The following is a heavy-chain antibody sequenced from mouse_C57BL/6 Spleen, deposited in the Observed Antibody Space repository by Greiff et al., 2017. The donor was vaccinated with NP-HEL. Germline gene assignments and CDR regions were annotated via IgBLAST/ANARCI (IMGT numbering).Heavy chain of an antibody. D-gene: IGHD2-1*01. CDR2: IDPSDSYT. Sequence: QVQLQQPGAELVMPGASVKLSCKASGYTFTSYWMHWVKQRPGQGLEWIGEIDPSDSYTNYNQKFKGKSTLTVDKSSSTAYMQLSSLTSEDSAVYYCARGAYGNWYFDVWGTGTTVTVSS. V-gene: IGHV1-69*01. CDR3: ARGAYGNWYFDV. CDR1: GYTFTSYW. J-gene: IGHJ1*03.